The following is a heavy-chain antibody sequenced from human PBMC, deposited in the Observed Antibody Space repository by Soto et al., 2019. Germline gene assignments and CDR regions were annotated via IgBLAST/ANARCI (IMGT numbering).Heavy chain of an antibody. CDR1: GFTFSSYA. J-gene: IGHJ4*02. CDR3: ARDSSAYDFSPDFFY. Sequence: QVQLVESGGGVVQPGRSLRLSCAASGFTFSSYAMHWVRQAPGKGLEWVAVISYDGSNKYYADSVKGRFTISRDNSKNTLYLQMNSLRAEDTAVYYCARDSSAYDFSPDFFYWGQGTLVTVSS. V-gene: IGHV3-30-3*01. CDR2: ISYDGSNK. D-gene: IGHD3-3*01.